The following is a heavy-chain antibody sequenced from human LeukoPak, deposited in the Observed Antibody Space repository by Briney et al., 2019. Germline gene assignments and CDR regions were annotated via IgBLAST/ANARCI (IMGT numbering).Heavy chain of an antibody. V-gene: IGHV3-48*02. CDR2: ISSSGSPI. CDR1: GFSFSSYS. J-gene: IGHJ4*02. D-gene: IGHD6-19*01. Sequence: GGSLRLSCVASGFSFSSYSMNWVRQAPGKGLEWVSCISSSGSPIYYADSVKGRFSISRDNAKNSLFLQMDSLRDEDTAVYYCARRAVAGANFDYWGQGTLVTVSS. CDR3: ARRAVAGANFDY.